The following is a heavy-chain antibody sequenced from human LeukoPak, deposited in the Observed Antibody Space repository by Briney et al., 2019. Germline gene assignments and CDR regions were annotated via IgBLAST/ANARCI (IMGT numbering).Heavy chain of an antibody. CDR2: IYYSGST. J-gene: IGHJ4*02. CDR3: ARGRWLQSYYFDY. CDR1: GGSISSGGYY. D-gene: IGHD5-12*01. Sequence: PPETLSLTCTVSGGSISSGGYYWSWIRQHPGKGLEWIGYIYYSGSTYYNPSLKSRVTISVDTSKNQFSLKLSSVTAADTAVYYCARGRWLQSYYFDYWGQGTLVTVSS. V-gene: IGHV4-31*03.